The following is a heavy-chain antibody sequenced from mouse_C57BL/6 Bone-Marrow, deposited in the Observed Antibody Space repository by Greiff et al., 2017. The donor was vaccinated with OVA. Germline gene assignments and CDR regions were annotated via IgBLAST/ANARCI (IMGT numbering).Heavy chain of an antibody. CDR3: ARGDY. V-gene: IGHV1-42*01. CDR1: GYSFTGYY. Sequence: EVKLQESGPELVKPGASVKISCKASGYSFTGYYMNWVKQSPEKSLEWIGEINPSTGGTTYNQKFKAKATLTVDKSSSTAYMQLKSLTSEDSAVYYCARGDYWGQGTTLTVSS. CDR2: INPSTGGT. J-gene: IGHJ2*01.